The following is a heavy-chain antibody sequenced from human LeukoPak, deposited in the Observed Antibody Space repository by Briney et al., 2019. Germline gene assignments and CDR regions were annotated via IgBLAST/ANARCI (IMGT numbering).Heavy chain of an antibody. CDR1: GFTFSDYY. V-gene: IGHV3-11*01. CDR2: ISSSGSTI. CDR3: ARVWAHAAAGVIWFDP. D-gene: IGHD6-13*01. J-gene: IGHJ5*02. Sequence: PGGSLRLSCAASGFTFSDYYMSWIRQAPGKGLEWVSYISSSGSTIYYADSVKGRCTISRDNAKNSLYLQMNSLRAEDTAVYDCARVWAHAAAGVIWFDPWGQGTLVTVSS.